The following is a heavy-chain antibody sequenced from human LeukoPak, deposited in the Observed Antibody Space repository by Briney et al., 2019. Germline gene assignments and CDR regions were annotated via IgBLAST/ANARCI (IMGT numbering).Heavy chain of an antibody. Sequence: GRSLRLSCAASGFTFDDYAMHWVRQAPGEGLEWVSGISWNSGSIGYADSVKGRFTISRDNAKNSLYLQMNSLRAEDTALYYCAKVARNYDYFDYWGQGTLGT. V-gene: IGHV3-9*01. CDR2: ISWNSGSI. CDR3: AKVARNYDYFDY. J-gene: IGHJ4*02. CDR1: GFTFDDYA. D-gene: IGHD4-11*01.